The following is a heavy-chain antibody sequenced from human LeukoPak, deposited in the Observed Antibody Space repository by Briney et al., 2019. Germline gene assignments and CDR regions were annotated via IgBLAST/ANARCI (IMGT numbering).Heavy chain of an antibody. CDR3: ARDYYGSGSYYNNWFDP. V-gene: IGHV3-11*01. J-gene: IGHJ5*02. CDR2: ISSGSTI. CDR1: GFTFSDYY. D-gene: IGHD3-10*01. Sequence: GGSLRLSCAASGFTFSDYYTSWIRQAPGKGLEWVSYISSGSTIYYADSVKGRFTISRDNAKNSLYLQMNSLRAEDTAVYYCARDYYGSGSYYNNWFDPWGQGTLVTVSS.